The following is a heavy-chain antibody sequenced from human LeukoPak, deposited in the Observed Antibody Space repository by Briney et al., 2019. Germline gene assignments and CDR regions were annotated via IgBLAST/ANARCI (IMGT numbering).Heavy chain of an antibody. Sequence: SETLSLTCTVSGGSIRSSSYYWGWIRQPPGKGLEWIGSIYYSGSTNYNPSLKSRVTISVDTSKNQFSLKLSSVTAADTAVYYCARHGVATINIDYWGQGTLVTVSS. D-gene: IGHD5-12*01. V-gene: IGHV4-39*01. CDR1: GGSIRSSSYY. CDR3: ARHGVATINIDY. CDR2: IYYSGST. J-gene: IGHJ4*02.